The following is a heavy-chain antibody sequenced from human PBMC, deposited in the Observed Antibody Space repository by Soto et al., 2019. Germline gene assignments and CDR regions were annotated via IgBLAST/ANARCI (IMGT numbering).Heavy chain of an antibody. Sequence: VQLVESGGGLVQPGGSLKLSCAASGYTFSDSAIHWVRQASGKGLEWVGRIRSRANGYATVYAASVRGRFTISRDDSKNTAYLQMNSLKTEDTAVYYCARLWSEREPNFDYWGQGTLVSVSS. J-gene: IGHJ4*02. CDR3: ARLWSEREPNFDY. CDR1: GYTFSDSA. V-gene: IGHV3-73*02. CDR2: IRSRANGYAT. D-gene: IGHD1-26*01.